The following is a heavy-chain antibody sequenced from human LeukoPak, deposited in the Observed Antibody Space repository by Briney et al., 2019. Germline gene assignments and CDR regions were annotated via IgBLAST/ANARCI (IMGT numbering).Heavy chain of an antibody. CDR2: ISYDGSNK. J-gene: IGHJ6*04. CDR1: GFTFSSYA. V-gene: IGHV3-30*04. Sequence: GGSLRLSCAASGFTFSSYAMHWVRQAPGKGLEWVAVISYDGSNKYYADSVKGRFTISRDNSKNTLYLQMNSLRAEDTAVYYCARAPFYYDILTGYSMDVGGKGPTVTVSS. CDR3: ARAPFYYDILTGYSMDV. D-gene: IGHD3-9*01.